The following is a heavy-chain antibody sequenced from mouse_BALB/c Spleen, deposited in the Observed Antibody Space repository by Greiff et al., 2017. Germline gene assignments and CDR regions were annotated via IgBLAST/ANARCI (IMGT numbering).Heavy chain of an antibody. D-gene: IGHD1-1*01. J-gene: IGHJ4*01. Sequence: VQLQQSGAELVRPGTSVKVSCKASGYAFTNYLIEWVKQRPGQGLEWIGVINPGSGGTNYNEKFKGKATLTADKSSSTAYMQLSSLTSDDSAVYFCARSDYYGTPYAMDYWGQGTSVTVSS. CDR3: ARSDYYGTPYAMDY. V-gene: IGHV1-54*01. CDR2: INPGSGGT. CDR1: GYAFTNYL.